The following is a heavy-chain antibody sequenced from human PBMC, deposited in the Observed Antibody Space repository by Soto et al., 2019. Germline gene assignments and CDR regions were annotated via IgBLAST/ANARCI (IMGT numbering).Heavy chain of an antibody. D-gene: IGHD2-2*01. Sequence: EVQLLESGGGLVQPGGSLRLSCAASGFTFSSYAMRWVRQAPVKGLEWVSAISGSGGSTYYADSVKGRFTISRDNSKNTLYLQMNSLSAEDTAVYYCARRGSRSYYDYWGQGTLVTVSS. J-gene: IGHJ4*02. CDR1: GFTFSSYA. V-gene: IGHV3-23*01. CDR2: ISGSGGST. CDR3: ARRGSRSYYDY.